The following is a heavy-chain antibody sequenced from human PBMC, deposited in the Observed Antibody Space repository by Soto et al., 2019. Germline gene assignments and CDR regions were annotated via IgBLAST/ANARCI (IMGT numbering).Heavy chain of an antibody. Sequence: QVQLVESGGDVVQPGRSLRLSCAGSGFSFSRFAIHWVRQAPGKGLEWVAVITYDGSNQYYADSVKGRFTVSRDNSRSTVYLQMNNLRSGDTAIYYCARLFGGYSGSHADEFDIWGQGTMVPVSS. D-gene: IGHD1-26*01. CDR1: GFSFSRFA. V-gene: IGHV3-30-3*01. CDR3: ARLFGGYSGSHADEFDI. J-gene: IGHJ3*02. CDR2: ITYDGSNQ.